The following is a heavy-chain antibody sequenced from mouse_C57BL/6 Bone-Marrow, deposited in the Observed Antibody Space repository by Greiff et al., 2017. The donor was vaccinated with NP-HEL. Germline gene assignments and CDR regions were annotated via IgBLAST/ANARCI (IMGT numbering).Heavy chain of an antibody. D-gene: IGHD1-1*01. J-gene: IGHJ2*01. CDR1: GFNIKDDY. V-gene: IGHV14-4*01. Sequence: EVKLVESGAELVRPGASVKLSCTASGFNIKDDYMHWVKQRPEQGLEWIGWIDPENGDTEYASKFQGKATITADTSSNTAYLQLSSLTSEDTAVYYCTIRGYYGSSPCYFDDWGQGTTLTVSS. CDR3: TIRGYYGSSPCYFDD. CDR2: IDPENGDT.